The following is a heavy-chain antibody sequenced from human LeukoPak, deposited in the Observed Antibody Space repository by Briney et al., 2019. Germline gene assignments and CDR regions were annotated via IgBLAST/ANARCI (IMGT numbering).Heavy chain of an antibody. D-gene: IGHD3-16*01. CDR3: ARPWGTSPSD. J-gene: IGHJ4*02. Sequence: PSETLSLTCSVSGGSISRYYWSWIRQPPGKGLEWIGYISNSGSTSYNPSLKSRVTISVDASKNQFSLKLTSVTAADTAVYYCARPWGTSPSDWGQATLVTVSS. CDR2: ISNSGST. CDR1: GGSISRYY. V-gene: IGHV4-59*01.